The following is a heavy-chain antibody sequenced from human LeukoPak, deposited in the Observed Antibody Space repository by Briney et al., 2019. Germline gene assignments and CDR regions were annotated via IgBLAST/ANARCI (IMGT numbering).Heavy chain of an antibody. CDR3: ARGHYDSSGRYFDY. Sequence: PGGSLRLSCAASGFTFRSHAMGWVRQAPGKGPQWVSSIEGSGDNTYYADSVKGRFTISRDNSRNTLYLQMNSLRAEDTAVYYCARGHYDSSGRYFDYWGQGTLVTVSS. V-gene: IGHV3-23*01. J-gene: IGHJ4*02. CDR1: GFTFRSHA. D-gene: IGHD3-22*01. CDR2: IEGSGDNT.